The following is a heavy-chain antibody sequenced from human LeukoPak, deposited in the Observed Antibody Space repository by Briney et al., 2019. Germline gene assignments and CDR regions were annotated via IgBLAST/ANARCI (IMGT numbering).Heavy chain of an antibody. Sequence: GGPLSPSCEAPGSPSGKPWRGWVPRPPGRGRGWVGRIKSKLNGGTTDYAAPVKGRFTISRDDSKNTLYLQMNSLKTEDTAVYYCTALPYCSGGSCYTKWFDPWGQGTLVTVSS. V-gene: IGHV3-15*01. J-gene: IGHJ5*02. CDR2: IKSKLNGGTT. CDR3: TALPYCSGGSCYTKWFDP. D-gene: IGHD2-15*01. CDR1: GSPSGKPW.